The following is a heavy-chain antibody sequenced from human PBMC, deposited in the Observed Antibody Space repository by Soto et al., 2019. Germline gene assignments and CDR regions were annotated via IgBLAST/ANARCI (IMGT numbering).Heavy chain of an antibody. V-gene: IGHV2-5*02. CDR1: GFSLSTRGVG. J-gene: IGHJ4*02. Sequence: QITLNESGPTLVKPTQTLTLTCTFSGFSLSTRGVGVGWIRQPPGKALEWLALLYWDDDERYSPSLMSRLTITKDNSKNQVFLTMTHVDPVDTATYYCAHRPRGFTYFFDYWGQGTLVTVSS. CDR2: LYWDDDE. CDR3: AHRPRGFTYFFDY.